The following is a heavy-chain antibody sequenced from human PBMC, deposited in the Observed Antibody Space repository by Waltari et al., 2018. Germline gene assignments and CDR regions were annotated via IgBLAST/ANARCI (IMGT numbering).Heavy chain of an antibody. Sequence: QVQLQQWGAGLLKPSETLSLTCAVYGGSFSGYYWSWTRQPPGKGLEWIGEINHSGSTNYNPSLKSRVTISVDTSKNQFSLKLSSVTAADTAVYYCARGTVAARPLDYWGQGTLVTVSS. CDR2: INHSGST. D-gene: IGHD6-6*01. V-gene: IGHV4-34*01. J-gene: IGHJ4*02. CDR1: GGSFSGYY. CDR3: ARGTVAARPLDY.